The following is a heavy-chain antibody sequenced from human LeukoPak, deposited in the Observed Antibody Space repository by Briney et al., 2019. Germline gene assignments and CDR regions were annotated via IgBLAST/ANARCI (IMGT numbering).Heavy chain of an antibody. J-gene: IGHJ6*03. Sequence: PSENLSLTCTVSGGSISSHYWSWIRQPPGQGLEWIGYIYYSGSTNYNPSLKSRVSISVDTSKNQFSLKLSSLTAADTAVYYCARVRRQELGYYYYYMDVWGKGTTVSVS. D-gene: IGHD3-10*01. CDR2: IYYSGST. CDR1: GGSISSHY. V-gene: IGHV4-59*11. CDR3: ARVRRQELGYYYYYMDV.